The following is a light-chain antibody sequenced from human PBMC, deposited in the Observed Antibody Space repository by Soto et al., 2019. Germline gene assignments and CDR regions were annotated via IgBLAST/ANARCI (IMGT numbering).Light chain of an antibody. V-gene: IGKV3-20*01. Sequence: VFTQSACTVSLSPGERGTLSCRASRSVSSNLAWYQQKPGQAPRLLIYDASSRATGIPDRFSGSGSGTDFTLTISRLEPEDFAVYYCQQYGDSPWTFGQGTKVDIK. CDR3: QQYGDSPWT. CDR1: RSVSSN. CDR2: DAS. J-gene: IGKJ1*01.